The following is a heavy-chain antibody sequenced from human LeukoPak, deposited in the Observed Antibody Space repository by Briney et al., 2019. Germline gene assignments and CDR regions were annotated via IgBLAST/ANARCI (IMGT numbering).Heavy chain of an antibody. J-gene: IGHJ6*02. V-gene: IGHV1-8*01. CDR3: ARSRYCSSTSCSAKYGMDV. CDR1: GYTFTSYD. CDR2: MNPNSGNT. D-gene: IGHD2-2*01. Sequence: ASVKVSCKASGYTFTSYDINWVRQATGQGLEWMGWMNPNSGNTGYAQKFQGRVTMTRNTSISTAYMELSSLRSEDTAAYYCARSRYCSSTSCSAKYGMDVWGQGTTVTVSS.